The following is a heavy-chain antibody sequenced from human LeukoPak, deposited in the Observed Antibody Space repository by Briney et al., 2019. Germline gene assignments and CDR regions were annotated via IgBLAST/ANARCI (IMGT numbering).Heavy chain of an antibody. CDR1: GFTFSSYG. CDR3: AKDNYYDSSGSLDY. J-gene: IGHJ4*02. V-gene: IGHV3-30*18. CDR2: ISYDGSNK. D-gene: IGHD3-22*01. Sequence: GGSLRLSCAASGFTFSSYGMSWVRQAPGKGLEWVAVISYDGSNKYYADSVKGRFTISRDNSKNTLYLQVNSLRAEDTAVYYCAKDNYYDSSGSLDYWGQGTLVTVSS.